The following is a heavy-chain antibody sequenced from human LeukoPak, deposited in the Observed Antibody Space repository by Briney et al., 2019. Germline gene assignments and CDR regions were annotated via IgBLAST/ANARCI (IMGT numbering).Heavy chain of an antibody. CDR1: GGSISSYY. Sequence: SETLSLTCTVSGGSISSYYWSWIRRPPGKGLEWIGYINYSGSTNYNPSLKSRVTISVDTSKNPFSLKLTSVTAADTAVYYCAGTGQWLAFDYWGQGTLVTVSS. J-gene: IGHJ4*02. V-gene: IGHV4-59*08. CDR3: AGTGQWLAFDY. CDR2: INYSGST. D-gene: IGHD6-19*01.